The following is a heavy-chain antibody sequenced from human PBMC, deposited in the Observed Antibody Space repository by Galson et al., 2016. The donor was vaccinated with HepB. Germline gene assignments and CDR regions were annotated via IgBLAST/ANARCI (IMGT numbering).Heavy chain of an antibody. CDR3: ARLNTDFGGNGAVDY. J-gene: IGHJ4*02. D-gene: IGHD4-23*01. CDR1: GGSISSSTYY. CDR2: LYYTGTT. V-gene: IGHV4-39*01. Sequence: SETLSLTCSVSGGSISSSTYYWGWIRQPSEKGPEWIGSLYYTGTTYYNPSLRSRVTISTDRSKNQFSLKLTSVTAADTAVYYCARLNTDFGGNGAVDYWGQGTLVTVSS.